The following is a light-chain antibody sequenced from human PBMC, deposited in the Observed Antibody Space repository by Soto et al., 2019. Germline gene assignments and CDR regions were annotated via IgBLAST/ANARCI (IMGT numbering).Light chain of an antibody. CDR1: QSVFNY. J-gene: IGKJ1*01. V-gene: IGKV1-39*01. Sequence: DIQMTQSPSSLSASVGDRVTITCRASQSVFNYLHWYQQKPGRAPSLLIYDISTLQSGVPSRFSGSGSGRDFTLTISSLQHEDFATYYCQQSYYNPTFGQGTKVDIK. CDR3: QQSYYNPT. CDR2: DIS.